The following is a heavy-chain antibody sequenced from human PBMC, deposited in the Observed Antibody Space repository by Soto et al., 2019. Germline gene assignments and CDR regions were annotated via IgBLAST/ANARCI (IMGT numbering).Heavy chain of an antibody. CDR3: ARDLGSKWESWGYFDY. D-gene: IGHD1-26*01. Sequence: PWGSLRLSCAASGFTLRSYAMHWVRQAPGNGLEWVAVISSDGTNKDYADSVRGRFTISRDNSKNTLYLQMNSLRVKDTAVYYCARDLGSKWESWGYFDYWGQGTLVTVSS. CDR2: ISSDGTNK. J-gene: IGHJ4*02. CDR1: GFTLRSYA. V-gene: IGHV3-30-3*01.